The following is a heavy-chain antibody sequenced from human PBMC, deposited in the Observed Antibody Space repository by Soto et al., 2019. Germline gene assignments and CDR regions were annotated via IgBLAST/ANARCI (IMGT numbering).Heavy chain of an antibody. CDR2: IYYSGST. D-gene: IGHD3-3*01. V-gene: IGHV4-39*01. J-gene: IGHJ6*02. CDR3: ARQAGEWLSNYYYYYGMDV. CDR1: GGSISSSSYY. Sequence: PSETLSLTCTVSGGSISSSSYYWGWIRQPPGKGLEWIGSIYYSGSTYYNPSLKSRVTISVDTSKNQFSLKLSSVTAADTAVYYCARQAGEWLSNYYYYYGMDVWGQGTTVTVSS.